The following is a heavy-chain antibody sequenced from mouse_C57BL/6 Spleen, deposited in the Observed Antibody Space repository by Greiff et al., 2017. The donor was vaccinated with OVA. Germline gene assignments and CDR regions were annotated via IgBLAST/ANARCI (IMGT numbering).Heavy chain of an antibody. Sequence: VQLQQSGPGLVKPGASVKISCKASGYTFTDYYMNWLMQSLGKSLQWIGDINPNNGGTSYNQKFKGQATFTVDKSASKAYMELRSLTTEDSAVYYCARGGMVTSPAWFAYWGQGTLVTVSA. CDR3: ARGGMVTSPAWFAY. V-gene: IGHV1-26*01. J-gene: IGHJ3*01. D-gene: IGHD2-2*01. CDR1: GYTFTDYY. CDR2: INPNNGGT.